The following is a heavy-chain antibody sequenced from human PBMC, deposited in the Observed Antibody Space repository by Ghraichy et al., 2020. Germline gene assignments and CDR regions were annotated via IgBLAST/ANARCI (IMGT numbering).Heavy chain of an antibody. J-gene: IGHJ3*02. V-gene: IGHV4-30-2*01. CDR1: GGSISSADYS. CDR3: ARAPYDDDGFYDDGFDI. CDR2: IYHSGST. D-gene: IGHD3-3*01. Sequence: TLSLTCDVSGGSISSADYSWSWIRQPPGKGLEWIGYIYHSGSTYYNPSLKSRVTISADRSKNHISLELSSVTAADTAVYFCARAPYDDDGFYDDGFDIWGQGTRVTVSS.